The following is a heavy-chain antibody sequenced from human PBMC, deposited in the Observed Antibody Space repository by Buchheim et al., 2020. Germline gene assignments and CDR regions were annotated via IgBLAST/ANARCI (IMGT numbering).Heavy chain of an antibody. CDR1: GGSISSSNW. J-gene: IGHJ4*02. Sequence: QVQLQESGPGLVKPSGTLSLTCAVSGGSISSSNWWSWVRQPPGKGLEWIGEIYHSGSTNYNPSLKSRVTISVDKSKNQFSLKLSSVTAADTAVYYCARGCLRGYDILTGYYDQRYFDYWGQGTL. CDR2: IYHSGST. D-gene: IGHD3-9*01. V-gene: IGHV4-4*02. CDR3: ARGCLRGYDILTGYYDQRYFDY.